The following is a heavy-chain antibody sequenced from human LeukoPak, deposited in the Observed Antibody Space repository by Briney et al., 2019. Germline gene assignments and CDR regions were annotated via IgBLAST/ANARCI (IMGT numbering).Heavy chain of an antibody. J-gene: IGHJ4*02. CDR3: ARDLRGSRWAAASVGGYFDY. V-gene: IGHV3-9*01. CDR2: ISWNSGSI. Sequence: GRSLRLSCAASGFTFDDYAMHWVRQAPGKGLEWVSGISWNSGSIGYADSVKGRFTISRDNAKNSLYLQMNSLRAEDTAVYYCARDLRGSRWAAASVGGYFDYWGQGTLVTVSS. D-gene: IGHD3-10*01. CDR1: GFTFDDYA.